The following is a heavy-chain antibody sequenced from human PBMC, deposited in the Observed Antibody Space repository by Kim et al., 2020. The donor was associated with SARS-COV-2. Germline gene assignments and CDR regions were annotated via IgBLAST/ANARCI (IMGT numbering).Heavy chain of an antibody. Sequence: IGYIYYSGSTNYNPSLKSRVTISVDTSKNQFSLKLSSGTAADTAVYYLARGEASYAYWGQGTLGNV. V-gene: IGHV4-59*09. CDR2: IYYSGST. CDR3: ARGEASYAY. D-gene: IGHD3-16*01. J-gene: IGHJ4*02.